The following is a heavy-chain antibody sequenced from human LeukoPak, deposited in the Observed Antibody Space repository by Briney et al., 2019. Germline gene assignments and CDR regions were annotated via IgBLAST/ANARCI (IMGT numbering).Heavy chain of an antibody. Sequence: SGPALVKPTQTLTLTFTFSGFSLTTTGMCVSWIRQPPGKALEWLARIDWDDDKYYSTSLKTRLTISEDTSKNQVVLTMTNMDPVDTATYYCARRRTGDYFDYWGQGTLVTVSS. J-gene: IGHJ4*02. CDR1: GFSLTTTGMC. CDR3: ARRRTGDYFDY. CDR2: IDWDDDK. D-gene: IGHD3/OR15-3a*01. V-gene: IGHV2-70*11.